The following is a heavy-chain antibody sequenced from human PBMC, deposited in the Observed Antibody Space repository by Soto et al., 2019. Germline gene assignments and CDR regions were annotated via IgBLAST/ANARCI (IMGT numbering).Heavy chain of an antibody. J-gene: IGHJ6*02. CDR1: GGTFGSYA. CDR2: IIPIFGTA. V-gene: IGHV1-69*01. Sequence: QVQLVQSGAEVKKPGSSVKVSCKASGGTFGSYAISWVRQAPGQGLEWMGGIIPIFGTANYAQKFQGRVTITADESTSTAYMELSSLRSEDTAVYYCARAFSGYDPDPHYYYGMDVWGQGTTVTVSS. D-gene: IGHD5-12*01. CDR3: ARAFSGYDPDPHYYYGMDV.